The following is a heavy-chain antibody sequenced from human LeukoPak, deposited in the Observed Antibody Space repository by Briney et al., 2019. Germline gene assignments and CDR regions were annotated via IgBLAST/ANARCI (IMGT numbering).Heavy chain of an antibody. D-gene: IGHD4/OR15-4a*01. CDR3: ARRAGAYSHPYDY. J-gene: IGHJ4*02. V-gene: IGHV3-21*04. CDR1: GFTFSSHS. Sequence: GGSLRLSCVASGFTFSSHSINWVRQAPGKGLEWVSSISRSSSYRYYADSVKGRFTISRDNSKNTLYLQMNSLRAEDTAVYYCARRAGAYSHPYDYWGQGTLVTVSS. CDR2: ISRSSSYR.